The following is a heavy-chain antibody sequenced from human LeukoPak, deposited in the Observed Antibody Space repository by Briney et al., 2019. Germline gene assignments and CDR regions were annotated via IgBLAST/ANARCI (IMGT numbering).Heavy chain of an antibody. CDR1: GFTFSSYW. CDR2: INTDGSST. Sequence: GGSLRLSCAASGFTFSSYWMHWVRQAPGKGLVWVSRINTDGSSTSYADSVKGRFTISRDNAKNTLYLQMNSLRAEDTAVYYCARGRGGDVAVDYWGQGTLVTVSS. V-gene: IGHV3-74*01. J-gene: IGHJ4*02. CDR3: ARGRGGDVAVDY. D-gene: IGHD3-16*01.